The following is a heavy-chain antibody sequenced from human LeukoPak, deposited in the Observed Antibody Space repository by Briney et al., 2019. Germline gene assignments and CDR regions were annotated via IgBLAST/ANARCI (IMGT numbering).Heavy chain of an antibody. D-gene: IGHD3-22*01. CDR3: ARGAVRMGYYDSSGYYYPHYFDY. CDR2: INHSGST. J-gene: IGHJ4*02. Sequence: SETLSLTCAVNGGSFSGYYWSWIRQPPGKGLEWIGEINHSGSTNYNPSLKSRVTISVDTSKNQFSLKLSSVTAADTAVYYCARGAVRMGYYDSSGYYYPHYFDYWGQGTLVTVSS. CDR1: GGSFSGYY. V-gene: IGHV4-34*01.